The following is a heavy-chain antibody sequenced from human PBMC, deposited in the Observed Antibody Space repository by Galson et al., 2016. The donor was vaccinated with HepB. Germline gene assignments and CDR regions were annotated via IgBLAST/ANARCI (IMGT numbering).Heavy chain of an antibody. CDR1: GGSFSGYS. J-gene: IGHJ4*02. V-gene: IGHV4-34*01. CDR3: ASYIAARWGYYFDH. Sequence: SETLSLTCVVYGGSFSGYSWSWIRQPPGKGLEWIGEINHSGSTNYKSSLRSRVTISVDTSKNQFSLKLSSVTAADTAVYYCASYIAARWGYYFDHWGQGTLVTVSS. CDR2: INHSGST. D-gene: IGHD6-6*01.